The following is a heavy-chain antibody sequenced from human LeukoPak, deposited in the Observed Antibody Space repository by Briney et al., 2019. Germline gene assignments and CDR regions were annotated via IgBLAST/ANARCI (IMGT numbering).Heavy chain of an antibody. CDR2: ISSYTGNT. Sequence: ASVTVSCKASGYSFVFYGFTWVRQAPGQGLEWMGWISSYTGNTKYAQNLQGRVTMTTDTSTSTAYMELRSLRSDDTAVYYCARDWGVPAAMNYYYMDVWGKGTTVTVS. D-gene: IGHD2-2*01. J-gene: IGHJ6*03. CDR3: ARDWGVPAAMNYYYMDV. V-gene: IGHV1-18*01. CDR1: GYSFVFYG.